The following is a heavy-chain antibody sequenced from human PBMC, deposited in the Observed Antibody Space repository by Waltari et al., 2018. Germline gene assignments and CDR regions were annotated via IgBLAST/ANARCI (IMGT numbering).Heavy chain of an antibody. CDR2: IIPILGIA. CDR3: ARAKLAEFYYYYGMDV. J-gene: IGHJ6*02. D-gene: IGHD6-6*01. Sequence: QVQLVQSGAEVKKPGSSVKVSCKASGGTFSSYPISWVRKAPGQGLEWMGRIIPILGIANYAQKFQGRVTITADKSTSTAYMELSSLRSEDTAVYYCARAKLAEFYYYYGMDVWGQGTTVTVSS. CDR1: GGTFSSYP. V-gene: IGHV1-69*02.